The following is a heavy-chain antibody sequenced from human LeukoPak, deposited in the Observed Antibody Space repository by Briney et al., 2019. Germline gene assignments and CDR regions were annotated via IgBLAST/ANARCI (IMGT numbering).Heavy chain of an antibody. CDR2: ISYDGSNK. CDR1: GFTFSSYG. V-gene: IGHV3-30*18. D-gene: IGHD3-22*01. J-gene: IGHJ4*02. Sequence: PGRSLRLSCAASGFTFSSYGMHWVRQAPGKGLEWVAVISYDGSNKYYADSVKGRFTISRDNSKNTLYLQMNSLRAEDTAVYYCAKDLLEYYYDSSDQWDQGTLVTVSS. CDR3: AKDLLEYYYDSSDQ.